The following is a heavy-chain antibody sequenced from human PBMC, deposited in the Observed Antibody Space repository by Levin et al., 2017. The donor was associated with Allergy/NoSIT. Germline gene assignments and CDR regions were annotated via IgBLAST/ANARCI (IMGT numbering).Heavy chain of an antibody. V-gene: IGHV4-59*08. J-gene: IGHJ4*02. CDR1: CGSISSSY. D-gene: IGHD3-10*01. CDR2: VFYSGST. Sequence: SQTLSLTCTVSCGSISSSYWSWIRQPPGKGLEWIAYVFYSGSTNYNPSLKSRVTTSVDTSKSQFSLRLSSVTAADTAVYYCARLYGSGSFDYWGQGTLVTVSS. CDR3: ARLYGSGSFDY.